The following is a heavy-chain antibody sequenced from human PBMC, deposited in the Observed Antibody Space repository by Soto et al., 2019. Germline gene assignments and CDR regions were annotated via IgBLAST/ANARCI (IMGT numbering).Heavy chain of an antibody. CDR1: GYTFTSYG. Sequence: ASVKVSCKASGYTFTSYGISWVRQAPGQGLEWKGWINAYNGNTKYLQKFQGRVTITRDTSASTSYLELSSLRSEDTALYYCARDRSSGHYDFWSGSFDYWGQGTLVTVSS. D-gene: IGHD3-3*01. J-gene: IGHJ4*02. CDR3: ARDRSSGHYDFWSGSFDY. V-gene: IGHV1-18*01. CDR2: INAYNGNT.